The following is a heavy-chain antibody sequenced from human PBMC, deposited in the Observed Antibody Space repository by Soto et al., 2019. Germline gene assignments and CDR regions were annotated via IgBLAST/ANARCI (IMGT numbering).Heavy chain of an antibody. Sequence: QVQLVQSGAEVKKPGASVKVSCKASGYTFSDYAIHWVRQAPGQRLEWMGWVNAGNGNTKYSRKFQGRVTITRDTSXXTAYMELSSLRSEDTAVYYCAREKDYGDYGYYFDYWGQGTLVTVSS. D-gene: IGHD4-17*01. CDR2: VNAGNGNT. CDR3: AREKDYGDYGYYFDY. J-gene: IGHJ4*02. CDR1: GYTFSDYA. V-gene: IGHV1-3*01.